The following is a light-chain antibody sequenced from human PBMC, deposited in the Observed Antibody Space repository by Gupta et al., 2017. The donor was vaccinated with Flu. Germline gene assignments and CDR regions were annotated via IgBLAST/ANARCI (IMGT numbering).Light chain of an antibody. CDR2: SAS. V-gene: IGKV1-12*01. CDR1: QDITTW. CDR3: QHTHNFPLT. Sequence: DIQMTPSPSSVSASVGDRVTITCRASQDITTWVAWYQQKPGKVPKVLIYSASTVQSGVPLRFSGSGSGTEFTLTINSLQPEDFATYYCQHTHNFPLTFGGGTKVEIK. J-gene: IGKJ4*01.